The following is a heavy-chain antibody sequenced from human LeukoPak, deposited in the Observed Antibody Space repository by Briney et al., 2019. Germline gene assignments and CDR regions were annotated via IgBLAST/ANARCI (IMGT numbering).Heavy chain of an antibody. J-gene: IGHJ3*01. CDR1: GFTFNISA. D-gene: IGHD2-2*01. CDR3: AKVTTDCSSTSCFLPYAFDF. CDR2: ISASGSGT. V-gene: IGHV3-23*01. Sequence: GGSLRLSRGASGFTFNISAINWVRQAPGKGLEWVSSISASGSGTFYADSVKGRFAISRDNSRNMVFLLMNTLRAEDTAIYYCAKVTTDCSSTSCFLPYAFDFWGQGTMVAVSS.